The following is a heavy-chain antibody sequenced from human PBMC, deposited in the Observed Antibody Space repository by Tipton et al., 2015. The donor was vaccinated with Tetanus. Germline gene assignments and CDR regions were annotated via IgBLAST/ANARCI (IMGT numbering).Heavy chain of an antibody. V-gene: IGHV4-39*07. J-gene: IGHJ4*01. CDR2: IFYSGST. CDR3: ATVGLVTASVKY. CDR1: GASIISSSYF. Sequence: TLSLTCTVSGASIISSSYFWGWIRQPPGKGLEWIGHIFYSGSTHYNPSLESRVTMSVDTSKNQFSLKVSSVTAADTAVYYCATVGLVTASVKYWGQGTLVTVSS. D-gene: IGHD2-21*02.